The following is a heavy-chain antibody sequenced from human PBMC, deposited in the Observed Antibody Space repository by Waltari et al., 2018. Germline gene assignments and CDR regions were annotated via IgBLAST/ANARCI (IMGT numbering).Heavy chain of an antibody. V-gene: IGHV1-8*02. CDR1: GGTFSSYA. J-gene: IGHJ2*01. D-gene: IGHD6-19*01. Sequence: QVQLVQSGAEVKKPGSSVKVSCKASGGTFSSYAISWVRQATGQGLEWMGWMNPNSGNTGYAQKFQGRVTMTRNTSRSTAYMELSSLRSEDTAVYYCARRYSSGWYDWYFDLWGRGTLVTVSS. CDR2: MNPNSGNT. CDR3: ARRYSSGWYDWYFDL.